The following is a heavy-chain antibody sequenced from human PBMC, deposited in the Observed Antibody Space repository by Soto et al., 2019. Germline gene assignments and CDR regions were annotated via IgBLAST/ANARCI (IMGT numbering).Heavy chain of an antibody. D-gene: IGHD5-18*01. Sequence: GASVKVSCKASGYTFTSYDINWVRQATGQGLEWMGWMNPNSGNTGYAQKFQGRVTMTRNTSISTAYMELSSLRSEDTAVYYCAREHYVDTAYYYYYMDVWGKGTTVTVSS. CDR3: AREHYVDTAYYYYYMDV. CDR2: MNPNSGNT. V-gene: IGHV1-8*01. CDR1: GYTFTSYD. J-gene: IGHJ6*03.